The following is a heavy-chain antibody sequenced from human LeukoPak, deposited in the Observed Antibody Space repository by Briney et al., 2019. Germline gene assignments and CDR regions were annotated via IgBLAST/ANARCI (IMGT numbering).Heavy chain of an antibody. V-gene: IGHV3-21*01. CDR2: ISSSSSYI. CDR1: GFSFSRDW. CDR3: ARGSDFDI. D-gene: IGHD3-10*01. Sequence: PGGSLRLSCAASGFSFSRDWMGWVRQGPGKGLEWVSSISSSSSYIYYADSVKGRFTISRDNAKNSLYLQMNSLRAEDTAVYYCARGSDFDIWGQGTMVTVSS. J-gene: IGHJ3*02.